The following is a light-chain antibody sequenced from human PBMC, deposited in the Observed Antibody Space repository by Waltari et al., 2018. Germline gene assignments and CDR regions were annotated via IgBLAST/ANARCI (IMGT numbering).Light chain of an antibody. J-gene: IGKJ2*02. CDR1: QSISSW. Sequence: DIQMTQSPSTLSASVGDRVTITCRASQSISSWLAWYQQKPGKAPKPLRYDASSLESGVPSRFSGSGSGTEFTLTISSLQPDDFATYYCQQYNSYPWTFGQGTKLEIK. V-gene: IGKV1-5*01. CDR2: DAS. CDR3: QQYNSYPWT.